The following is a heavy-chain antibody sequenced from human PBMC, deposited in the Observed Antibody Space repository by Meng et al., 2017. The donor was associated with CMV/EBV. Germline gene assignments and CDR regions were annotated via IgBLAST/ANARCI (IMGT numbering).Heavy chain of an antibody. CDR1: GYSFTSYW. CDR3: ARRSPGDYGGYFDY. CDR2: IYPGDSDT. Sequence: KVSCKGSGYSFTSYWIGWVRQRPGKGLEWMGIIYPGDSDTRYSPSFQGQVTISADKSTSTAYLQWSSLKASYTAMYYCARRSPGDYGGYFDYWGQGTLVTVSS. V-gene: IGHV5-51*01. D-gene: IGHD4-23*01. J-gene: IGHJ4*02.